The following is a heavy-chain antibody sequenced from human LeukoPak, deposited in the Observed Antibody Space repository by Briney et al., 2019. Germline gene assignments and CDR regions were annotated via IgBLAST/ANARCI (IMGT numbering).Heavy chain of an antibody. D-gene: IGHD4-23*01. V-gene: IGHV3-49*04. CDR1: GFTFGDYA. J-gene: IGHJ4*02. Sequence: GGSLRLSCTASGFTFGDYAMSWVRQAPGKGLEWVGFIRSKAYGGTTEYAASVKGRFTISRDDSKSIAYLQMNSLKTEDTAVYYCTRDRSGNSAKADYWGQGTLVTVSS. CDR3: TRDRSGNSAKADY. CDR2: IRSKAYGGTT.